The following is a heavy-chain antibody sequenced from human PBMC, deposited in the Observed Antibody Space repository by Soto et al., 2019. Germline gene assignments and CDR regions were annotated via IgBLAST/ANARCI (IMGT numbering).Heavy chain of an antibody. CDR3: ARQTFSATRNYYAMDV. V-gene: IGHV5-51*01. Sequence: PGESLKISCKGSGYSFTSYWIGWVRQMPGKGLEWMGIIYPGDSDTRYSPSFQGQVTISADKSISTAYLQWSSLKASDTAMYYCARQTFSATRNYYAMDVWGQGTTVTVSS. CDR2: IYPGDSDT. CDR1: GYSFTSYW. J-gene: IGHJ6*02.